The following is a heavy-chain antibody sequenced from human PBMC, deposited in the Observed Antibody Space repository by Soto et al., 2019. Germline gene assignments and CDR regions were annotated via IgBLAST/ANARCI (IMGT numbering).Heavy chain of an antibody. D-gene: IGHD5-18*01. CDR2: ISSSSSYT. V-gene: IGHV3-11*06. CDR3: ARVKEGYRYYFDY. J-gene: IGHJ4*02. CDR1: GFTFSDYY. Sequence: GGSLRLSCAASGFTFSDYYMSWIRQAPGKGLEWVSYISSSSSYTNYADSVKGRFTISRDNAKNSLYLQMNSLRAEDTAVYYCARVKEGYRYYFDYWGQGTLVTVSS.